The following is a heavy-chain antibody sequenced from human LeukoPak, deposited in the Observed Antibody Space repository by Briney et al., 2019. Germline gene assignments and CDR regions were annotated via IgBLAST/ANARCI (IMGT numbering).Heavy chain of an antibody. CDR1: GGSISSYY. CDR3: ATSVEAAGTFDY. V-gene: IGHV4-59*01. J-gene: IGHJ4*02. Sequence: PSETLSLTCTVSGGSISSYYWSWIRQPPGKGLEWIGYISYSGSTNYNPSLKSRVTISVDTSKKQFSLRLSSVTAADTAVYYCATSVEAAGTFDYWGQGTLVTVAS. CDR2: ISYSGST. D-gene: IGHD6-13*01.